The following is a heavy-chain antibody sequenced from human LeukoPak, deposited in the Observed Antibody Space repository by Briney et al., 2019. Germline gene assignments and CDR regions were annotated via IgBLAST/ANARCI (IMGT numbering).Heavy chain of an antibody. CDR1: GFTFDDYG. CDR2: INWNGGST. J-gene: IGHJ4*02. Sequence: PGGSLRLSCAASGFTFDDYGMSWVRHAPGKGLEWVSGINWNGGSTGYADSVKGRFTISRDNAKNSLYLQMNSLRAEDTALYHCAYGGYSSPPYYWGQGTLVTVSS. D-gene: IGHD6-13*01. CDR3: AYGGYSSPPYY. V-gene: IGHV3-20*01.